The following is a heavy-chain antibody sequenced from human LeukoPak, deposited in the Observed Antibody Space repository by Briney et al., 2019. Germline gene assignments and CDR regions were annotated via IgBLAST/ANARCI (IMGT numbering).Heavy chain of an antibody. CDR3: ARVIAYYDFWSGYYNYYYYMDV. Sequence: ASVKVSCKASGYTFTGYYMHWVRQAPGQGLEWMGWINPNSGGTNYAQKFQGRVTITRNTSISTAYMELSSLRSEDTAVYYCARVIAYYDFWSGYYNYYYYMDVWGKGTTVTVSS. J-gene: IGHJ6*03. D-gene: IGHD3-3*01. CDR1: GYTFTGYY. V-gene: IGHV1-2*02. CDR2: INPNSGGT.